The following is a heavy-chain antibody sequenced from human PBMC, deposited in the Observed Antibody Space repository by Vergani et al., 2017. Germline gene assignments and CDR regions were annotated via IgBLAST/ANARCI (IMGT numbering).Heavy chain of an antibody. J-gene: IGHJ6*03. Sequence: QVQLVQSGGEVKKPGSSVKVSCKASGGTFSSYAISWVRQATGQGLEWMGWMNPNSGTTGYAQKFQGRVTMTRNTSINTAYMELSRLSFEDAAVYYCARSTDYPDDYVSSDYFRRTLDVWGKGTTVTVS. CDR1: GGTFSSYA. V-gene: IGHV1-8*02. CDR3: ARSTDYPDDYVSSDYFRRTLDV. CDR2: MNPNSGTT. D-gene: IGHD4/OR15-4a*01.